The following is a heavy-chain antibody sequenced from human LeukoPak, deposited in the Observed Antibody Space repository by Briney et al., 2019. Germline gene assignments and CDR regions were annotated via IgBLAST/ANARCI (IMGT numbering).Heavy chain of an antibody. J-gene: IGHJ3*02. CDR2: IIPIFGTA. Sequence: ASVKVSCKASGGTFSSYAISWVRQAPGQGLEWMGGIIPIFGTANYAQKFQGRVTITADESTSTAYMELSSLRSEDTAVYYCARDSDGYCSSTSCNKGAFDIWGQGTMVTVSS. V-gene: IGHV1-69*13. D-gene: IGHD2-2*01. CDR1: GGTFSSYA. CDR3: ARDSDGYCSSTSCNKGAFDI.